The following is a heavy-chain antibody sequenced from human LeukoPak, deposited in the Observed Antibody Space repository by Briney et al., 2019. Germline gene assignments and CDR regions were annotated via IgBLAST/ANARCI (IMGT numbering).Heavy chain of an antibody. CDR3: GWGRAIAPFDY. Sequence: SETLSLTCTVSGGSITSYYWSWIRQPPGKGLGWIGYIYYSGSTNYNPSLKSRVTISVDTSKNQFSLKLGYVSAGDTDRYYCGWGRAIAPFDYWGQGTLVTVSS. CDR1: GGSITSYY. D-gene: IGHD3-16*01. J-gene: IGHJ4*02. CDR2: IYYSGST. V-gene: IGHV4-59*01.